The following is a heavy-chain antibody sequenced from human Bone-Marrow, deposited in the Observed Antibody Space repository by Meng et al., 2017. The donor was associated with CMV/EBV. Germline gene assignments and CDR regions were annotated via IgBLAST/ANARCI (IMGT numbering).Heavy chain of an antibody. CDR2: IYHSGST. CDR1: GYSISSGYY. J-gene: IGHJ5*02. Sequence: SETLSLTCTVSGYSISSGYYWGWIRQPPGKGLEWIGSIYHSGSTYYNPSLKSRVTISVDTSKNQFSLKLSSVTAADTAVYYCARDHEEFDPWGQGTLVTGS. V-gene: IGHV4-38-2*02. CDR3: ARDHEEFDP.